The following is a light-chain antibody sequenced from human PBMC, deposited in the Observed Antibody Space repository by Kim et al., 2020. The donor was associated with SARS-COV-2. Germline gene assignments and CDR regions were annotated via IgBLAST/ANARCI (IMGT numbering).Light chain of an antibody. J-gene: IGKJ4*01. Sequence: ASVGDRVTITCRASQGISTYLAWFQQKPGEAPKSLIYGASSLQSGVPTKFSGSGSGTDFTLTISSLQSEDFATYYCQQYSAYPLTFGGGTKVDIK. CDR1: QGISTY. CDR2: GAS. V-gene: IGKV1-16*02. CDR3: QQYSAYPLT.